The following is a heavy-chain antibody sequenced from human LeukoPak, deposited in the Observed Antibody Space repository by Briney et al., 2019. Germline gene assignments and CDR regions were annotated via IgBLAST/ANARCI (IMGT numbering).Heavy chain of an antibody. CDR1: GFSFSNYW. V-gene: IGHV3-74*01. CDR2: MNSDWCAT. CDR3: AKGPNYFDS. J-gene: IGHJ4*02. Sequence: PGGSLRLSCAASGFSFSNYWMHWVRQAPGKGLVWVTRMNSDWCATYYADSVQGRFTIPRDNAKNTLYLQMNSLRAEDTAMYFCAKGPNYFDSWGQGTLVTVSS.